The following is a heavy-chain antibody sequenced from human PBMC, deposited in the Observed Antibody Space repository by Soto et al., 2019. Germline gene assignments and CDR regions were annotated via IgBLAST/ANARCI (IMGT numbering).Heavy chain of an antibody. D-gene: IGHD6-6*01. Sequence: EXLKISCKCSGYXFTSYWISWVRQMPGKGLEWMGRIDPSDSYTNYSPSFQGHVTISADKSISTAYLQWSSLKASDTAMYYCARHFLSSRSSFDYWGQGTLVTVSS. CDR2: IDPSDSYT. CDR3: ARHFLSSRSSFDY. CDR1: GYXFTSYW. V-gene: IGHV5-10-1*01. J-gene: IGHJ4*02.